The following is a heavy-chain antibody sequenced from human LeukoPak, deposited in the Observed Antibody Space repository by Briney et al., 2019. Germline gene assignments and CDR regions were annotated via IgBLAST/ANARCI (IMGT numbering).Heavy chain of an antibody. V-gene: IGHV1-18*01. Sequence: ASVKVSCKASGYTFTSYGISWVRQAPGQGLEWMGWISAYNGNTNYAQKLQGRVTMTTDTSTSTAYMELRSLRSDDTAVFYCARDRYCSGGSCRHISNWFDAWGQGTLVTVSS. CDR3: ARDRYCSGGSCRHISNWFDA. D-gene: IGHD2-15*01. CDR2: ISAYNGNT. J-gene: IGHJ5*02. CDR1: GYTFTSYG.